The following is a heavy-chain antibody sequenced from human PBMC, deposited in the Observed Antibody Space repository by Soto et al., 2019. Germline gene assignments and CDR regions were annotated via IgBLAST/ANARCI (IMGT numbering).Heavy chain of an antibody. D-gene: IGHD5-12*01. CDR3: TPRYSVYDEY. Sequence: EVQLVESGGGLVKPGGSLRLSCAASGITFSNAWLNWVRQAPGKGLEWVGRIKSKTDGGTTDYAAPVKGRFTISRDDSKNTLYLQMNGLKTEDTAVYYCTPRYSVYDEYWGQGTLVTVSS. V-gene: IGHV3-15*01. CDR1: GITFSNAW. CDR2: IKSKTDGGTT. J-gene: IGHJ4*02.